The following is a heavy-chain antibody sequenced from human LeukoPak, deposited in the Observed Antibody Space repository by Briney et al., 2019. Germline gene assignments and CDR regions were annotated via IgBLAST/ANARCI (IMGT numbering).Heavy chain of an antibody. CDR2: ISGSGDST. Sequence: GGSLRLSCAASGFTFSSYAMSWVRQAPGKGLEWVSAISGSGDSTYYGDSVKGRFTISRDNAKNTLFLQMNSLRAEDTAVYYCARVRYCDYWGQGTLVTVSS. J-gene: IGHJ4*02. CDR3: ARVRYCDY. CDR1: GFTFSSYA. D-gene: IGHD1-14*01. V-gene: IGHV3-23*01.